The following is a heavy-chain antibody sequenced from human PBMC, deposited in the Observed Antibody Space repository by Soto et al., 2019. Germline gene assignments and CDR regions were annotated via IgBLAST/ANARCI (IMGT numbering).Heavy chain of an antibody. CDR3: AKASYYDYVWRSYGSWGAFDI. J-gene: IGHJ3*02. CDR1: GLTFSSYA. Sequence: GGSLRLSCAASGLTFSSYAMSWVRQAPGKGLEWVSVISGSGGNTYYADSVKGRFTISRDNSKNTLYLQMNSLRAEDTAVYYCAKASYYDYVWRSYGSWGAFDIWGQGTMVTVSS. D-gene: IGHD3-16*02. V-gene: IGHV3-23*01. CDR2: ISGSGGNT.